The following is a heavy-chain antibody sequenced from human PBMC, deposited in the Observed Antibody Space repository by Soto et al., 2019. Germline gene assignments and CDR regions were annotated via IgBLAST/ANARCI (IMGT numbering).Heavy chain of an antibody. D-gene: IGHD6-19*01. CDR3: AKGGRQWLVTSDFNY. V-gene: IGHV3-30*18. Sequence: VQLVESGGGVVXXGRSXXXSXAASGFTFSDYAMHWVRQAPGKGLEWVAVVSHDGRNTHYADSVKGRFTISRDSSKNTVSLEMTSLRAEDTAVYYCAKGGRQWLVTSDFNYWGQGALVTVSS. J-gene: IGHJ4*02. CDR2: VSHDGRNT. CDR1: GFTFSDYA.